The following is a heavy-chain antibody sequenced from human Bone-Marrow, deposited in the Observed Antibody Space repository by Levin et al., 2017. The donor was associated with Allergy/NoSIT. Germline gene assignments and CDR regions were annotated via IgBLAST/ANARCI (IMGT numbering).Heavy chain of an antibody. CDR2: INFYGANT. V-gene: IGHV3-64*02. D-gene: IGHD3-22*01. CDR1: GFSFSTYV. CDR3: ARTVYDSRGSWYLDV. J-gene: IGHJ2*01. Sequence: GESLKISCAASGFSFSTYVMHWVRQAPGKGLEFVSAINFYGANTYYGDSVKGRFTISRDKFKNTVFLQMGGLRVEDMAVYFCARTVYDSRGSWYLDVWAGAPWSLSP.